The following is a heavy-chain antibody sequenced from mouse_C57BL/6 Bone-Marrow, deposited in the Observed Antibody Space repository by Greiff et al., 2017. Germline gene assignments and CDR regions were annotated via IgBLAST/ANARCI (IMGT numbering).Heavy chain of an antibody. D-gene: IGHD2-4*01. V-gene: IGHV1-61*01. J-gene: IGHJ3*01. CDR1: GYTFTSYW. CDR2: IYPSDSET. CDR3: AREGYDYAWFTY. Sequence: QVQLQQPGAELVRPGSSVKLSCKASGYTFTSYWMDWVKQRPGQGLDWIGNIYPSDSETHYNQKFKDKATLTVDKSSSTAYMQLSSLTSEDSAVYYCAREGYDYAWFTYWGQGTLVTVSA.